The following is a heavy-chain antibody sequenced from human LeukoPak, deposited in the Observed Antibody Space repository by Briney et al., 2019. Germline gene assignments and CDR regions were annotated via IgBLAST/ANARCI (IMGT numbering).Heavy chain of an antibody. CDR1: GFTFSSYW. CDR3: ARGYQLPYYYYYYGMDV. V-gene: IGHV3-74*01. CDR2: INSDGSST. Sequence: GGSLRLSCAASGFTFSSYWMHWVRQAPGRGLVWVSRINSDGSSTSYADSVKGRFTISRDNAKNTLYLQMNSLRAEDTAVYYCARGYQLPYYYYYYGMDVWGQGTTVTVSS. J-gene: IGHJ6*02. D-gene: IGHD2-2*01.